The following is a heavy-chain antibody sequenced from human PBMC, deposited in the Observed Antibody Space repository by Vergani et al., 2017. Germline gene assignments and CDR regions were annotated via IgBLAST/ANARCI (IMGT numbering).Heavy chain of an antibody. J-gene: IGHJ6*03. CDR3: ARVLGSSWYPLYYYYYMDV. CDR2: IYSGGST. CDR1: GFTVSSNY. Sequence: EVQLVESGGGLVQPGGSLRLSCAASGFTVSSNYMSWVRQAPGKGLEWVSVIYSGGSTYYADSVKGRFTISRDNSKNTLYLQMNSLRAEDTAVYYCARVLGSSWYPLYYYYYMDVWGKGP. D-gene: IGHD6-13*01. V-gene: IGHV3-66*01.